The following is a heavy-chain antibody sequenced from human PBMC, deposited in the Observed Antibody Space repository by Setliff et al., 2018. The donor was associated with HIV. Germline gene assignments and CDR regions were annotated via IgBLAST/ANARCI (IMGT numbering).Heavy chain of an antibody. CDR3: ARGGLTAAGTLLLVGYFDY. CDR2: IYHSGST. D-gene: IGHD6-13*01. CDR1: GGSFSDYY. J-gene: IGHJ4*02. Sequence: PSETLSLTCAVYGGSFSDYYWSWIRQPPGKGLEWIGEIYHSGSTIYNPSLKSRVTISVDTSKNQFSLKLSSVTAADTAVYYCARGGLTAAGTLLLVGYFDYWGQGTLVTVSS. V-gene: IGHV4-34*01.